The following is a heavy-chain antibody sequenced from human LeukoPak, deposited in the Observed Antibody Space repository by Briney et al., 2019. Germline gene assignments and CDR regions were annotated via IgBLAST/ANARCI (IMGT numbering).Heavy chain of an antibody. Sequence: GGSLRLSCEASGFTFSSYSMNWVRQAPGKGLEWVSSIARSSSDRSYADSVKGRFTISRDDAKKSLYLEMNSLRAEDTAVYYCGRDGGSTVAIDYWGQGTLVTVSS. D-gene: IGHD4-17*01. CDR3: GRDGGSTVAIDY. V-gene: IGHV3-21*01. CDR2: IARSSSDR. J-gene: IGHJ4*02. CDR1: GFTFSSYS.